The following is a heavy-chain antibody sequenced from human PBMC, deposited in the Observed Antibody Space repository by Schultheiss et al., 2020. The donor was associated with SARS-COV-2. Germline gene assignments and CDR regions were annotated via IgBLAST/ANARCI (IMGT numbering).Heavy chain of an antibody. CDR1: GGSISSYY. CDR3: ARDLRRRVAGTGVGYYYYVMDV. CDR2: IYTSGST. J-gene: IGHJ6*02. V-gene: IGHV4-4*07. Sequence: SETLSLTCTVSGGSISSYYWSWIRQPAGKGLEWIGRIYTSGSTNYNPSLKSRVTMSVDTSKNQFSLKLSSVTAADTAVYYCARDLRRRVAGTGVGYYYYVMDVWGQGTTVTVSS. D-gene: IGHD6-19*01.